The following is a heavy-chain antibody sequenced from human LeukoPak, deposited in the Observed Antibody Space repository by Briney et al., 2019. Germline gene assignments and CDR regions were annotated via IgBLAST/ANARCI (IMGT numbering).Heavy chain of an antibody. Sequence: SETLSLTCTVSGGSITISTYDWGWIRQPPGKGLEWIGNIYYSGSTYCNPSLKSRVTISVDRSKNQFSLKLSSVTAADTSVYYCARGYCSGGTCYNTGAFDIWGQGTMVTVSS. CDR3: ARGYCSGGTCYNTGAFDI. D-gene: IGHD2-15*01. CDR2: IYYSGST. V-gene: IGHV4-39*01. J-gene: IGHJ3*02. CDR1: GGSITISTYD.